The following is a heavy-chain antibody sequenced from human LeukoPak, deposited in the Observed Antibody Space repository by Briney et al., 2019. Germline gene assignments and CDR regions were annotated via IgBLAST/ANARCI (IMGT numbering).Heavy chain of an antibody. D-gene: IGHD3-10*01. CDR1: GYTFSNFG. CDR2: ISPYNGKT. V-gene: IGHV1-18*01. CDR3: ARAPPTRLWFGELLSGIYYYYMDV. Sequence: ASVRVSCNTSGYTFSNFGISWVRQAPGQGLEWMGWISPYNGKTNYEQKLQGRVTLTTDTSTSTAYMELRSLRSDDTAVYYCARAPPTRLWFGELLSGIYYYYMDVWGKGTTVTVSS. J-gene: IGHJ6*03.